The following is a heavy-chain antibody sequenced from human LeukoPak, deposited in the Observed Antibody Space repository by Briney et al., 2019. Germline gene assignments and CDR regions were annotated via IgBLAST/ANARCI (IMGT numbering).Heavy chain of an antibody. CDR3: ARSETWPNWFDP. Sequence: SETLSLTCTVSGGSISSDYWSWIRQPPGKRLEWIGYIYNTWTTNYNPSLKSRVTISLDMPKNQFSLKLTSVTAADTAVYYRARSETWPNWFDPWGQGTLVTVSS. J-gene: IGHJ5*02. CDR1: GGSISSDY. CDR2: IYNTWTT. D-gene: IGHD5-12*01. V-gene: IGHV4-4*09.